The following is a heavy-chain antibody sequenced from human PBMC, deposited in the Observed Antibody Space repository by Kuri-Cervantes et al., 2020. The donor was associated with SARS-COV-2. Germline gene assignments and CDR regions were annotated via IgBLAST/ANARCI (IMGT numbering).Heavy chain of an antibody. CDR2: TMPILGTT. CDR1: GGTFSSYS. D-gene: IGHD6-19*01. Sequence: SVKVSCKASGGTFSSYSISWVRQAPGQGLEWMGGTMPILGTTNYAEKFQGRVTITADESTSTAYMERSSLRSEDTALYYCARDASIQVGGLDIWGQGTMVTVSS. CDR3: ARDASIQVGGLDI. J-gene: IGHJ3*02. V-gene: IGHV1-69*13.